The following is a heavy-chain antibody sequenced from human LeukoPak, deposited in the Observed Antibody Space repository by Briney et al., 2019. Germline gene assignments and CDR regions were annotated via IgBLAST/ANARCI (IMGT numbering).Heavy chain of an antibody. J-gene: IGHJ4*02. D-gene: IGHD4-17*01. CDR3: AHSGDYGDFRGVVHS. V-gene: IGHV2-5*02. CDR1: GFSLTTSGVG. Sequence: KSSGPTLVNPTQTLTLTCTLSGFSLTTSGVGVNWIRQPPGKALEWLALIYWDDDKRYSPSLKSRLTITRDTSKKQVVLTMTNMDPVDTATYYCAHSGDYGDFRGVVHSWGQGTLVTVSP. CDR2: IYWDDDK.